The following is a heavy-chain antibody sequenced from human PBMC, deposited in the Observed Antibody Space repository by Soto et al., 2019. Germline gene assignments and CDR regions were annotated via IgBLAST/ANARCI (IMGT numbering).Heavy chain of an antibody. CDR2: ISGGGSNT. CDR1: GFTFRSYG. CDR3: AKDRGVRAGLDY. V-gene: IGHV3-23*01. J-gene: IGHJ4*02. Sequence: EAQLLESGGGLVQPGGSLRLSCEASGFTFRSYGISWVRQAPGKGLEWVSAISGGGSNTYYSDSAKGRFTISRDNSKNAAYLQMNSLRGDDTALYYCAKDRGVRAGLDYWGQGNLVTVSS. D-gene: IGHD2-8*01.